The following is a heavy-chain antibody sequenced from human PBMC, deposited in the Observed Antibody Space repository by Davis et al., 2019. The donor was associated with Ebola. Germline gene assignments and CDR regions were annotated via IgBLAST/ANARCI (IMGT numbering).Heavy chain of an antibody. D-gene: IGHD3-16*02. V-gene: IGHV3-21*01. CDR2: ISSSSSYI. Sequence: GESLKISCAASGFTVSSNYMSWVRQAPGKGLEWVSSISSSSSYIYYADSVKGRFTISRDNAKNSLYLQMNSLRAEDTAVYYCARDTTDYIWGSYRPFDYWGQGTLVTVSS. CDR1: GFTVSSNY. CDR3: ARDTTDYIWGSYRPFDY. J-gene: IGHJ4*02.